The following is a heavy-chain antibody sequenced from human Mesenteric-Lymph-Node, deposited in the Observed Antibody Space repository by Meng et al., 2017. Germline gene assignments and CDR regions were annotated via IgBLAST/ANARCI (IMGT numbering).Heavy chain of an antibody. CDR3: ARASYGSGSPLGESWFDP. CDR2: IHDSGST. CDR1: GGSISSDGYY. D-gene: IGHD3-10*01. Sequence: QESGPGLGKPSQTPSLTCTFSGGSISSDGYYWSWIRQHPGKGLEWIGYIHDSGSTYYNPSLKSRVTISADTSKNQFSLKLSSVTAADTAVYYCARASYGSGSPLGESWFDPWGQGTLVTVSS. J-gene: IGHJ5*02. V-gene: IGHV4-31*03.